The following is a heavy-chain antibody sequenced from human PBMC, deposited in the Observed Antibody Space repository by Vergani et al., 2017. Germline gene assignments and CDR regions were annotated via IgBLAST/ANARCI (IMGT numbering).Heavy chain of an antibody. J-gene: IGHJ6*03. Sequence: QVQLVQSGAEVKKPGASVKVSCKASGYTFTSYAMHWVRQAPGQRLEWMGWINAGNGNTKYSQKFQGRVTITRDTSASTSYMELSSLRSEDTAVYYCAREDSPYDYSYYMDVWGKGTTVTVSS. D-gene: IGHD2-8*01. CDR3: AREDSPYDYSYYMDV. CDR1: GYTFTSYA. V-gene: IGHV1-3*01. CDR2: INAGNGNT.